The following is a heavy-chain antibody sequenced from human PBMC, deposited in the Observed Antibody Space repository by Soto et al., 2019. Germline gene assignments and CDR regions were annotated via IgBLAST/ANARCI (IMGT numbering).Heavy chain of an antibody. Sequence: QVQLQESGPGLVKPSGTLSLTCAVSGGSISSSNWWSWVRQPPGKGLEWIGEISHSGNTNYNPSLKGRVTMAVDKSRNQFSLKLSSVTAADTAVYYCARRWGEGRVDYWGQGTLVTVSS. CDR3: ARRWGEGRVDY. V-gene: IGHV4-4*02. CDR1: GGSISSSNW. CDR2: ISHSGNT. D-gene: IGHD3-10*01. J-gene: IGHJ4*02.